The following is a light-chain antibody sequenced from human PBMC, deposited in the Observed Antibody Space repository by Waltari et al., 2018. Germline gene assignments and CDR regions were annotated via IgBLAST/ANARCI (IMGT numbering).Light chain of an antibody. CDR1: ESVSSN. CDR3: QQYNNWPPYT. V-gene: IGKV3-15*01. CDR2: GAS. Sequence: EIVMTQSPATLSASPGGRATLSCWASESVSSNLAWYQQKPGQAPRLLIFGASTRATGIPARFSGSGSGTDFTLSISSLRSEDFAVYYCQQYNNWPPYTFGQGTRLEIK. J-gene: IGKJ2*01.